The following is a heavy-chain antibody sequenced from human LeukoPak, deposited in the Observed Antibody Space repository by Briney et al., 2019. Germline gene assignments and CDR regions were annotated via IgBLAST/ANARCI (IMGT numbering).Heavy chain of an antibody. CDR1: GFTFSDYY. V-gene: IGHV3-11*04. CDR2: ISSSGSTI. D-gene: IGHD1-1*01. CDR3: ARDQNWDETFDI. Sequence: GESLRLSCAASGFTFSDYYMNWIRQAPGKGLKRDTYISSSGSTIYYADSEKGRFTISRDNAKNSLYLQMNSLRAEDTAVYYCARDQNWDETFDIWGQGTMVTVSS. J-gene: IGHJ3*02.